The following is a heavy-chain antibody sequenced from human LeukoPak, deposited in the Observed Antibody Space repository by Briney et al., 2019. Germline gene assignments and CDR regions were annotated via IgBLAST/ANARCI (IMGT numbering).Heavy chain of an antibody. Sequence: GGSLRLSCAASGFTFSSYGMHWVRQAPGKGLEWVAFIRYDGSNKYYADSVKGRFTISRDNSKNTLYLQMNSLRAEDTAVYYCAKDQSSDWYGYYYYYMDVWGKGTTVTVSS. CDR2: IRYDGSNK. J-gene: IGHJ6*03. V-gene: IGHV3-30*02. D-gene: IGHD6-19*01. CDR1: GFTFSSYG. CDR3: AKDQSSDWYGYYYYYMDV.